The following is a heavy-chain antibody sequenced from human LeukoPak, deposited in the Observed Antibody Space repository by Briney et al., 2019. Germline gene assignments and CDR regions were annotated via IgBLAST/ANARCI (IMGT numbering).Heavy chain of an antibody. CDR2: IYSGGGT. Sequence: GGSLRLSCAAFGFTVSSNYMSWVRQAPGKGLEWVPIIYSGGGTYYADSVKDRFTISRDNSKNTLYLQMNSLTVEDTAVYYCARTMVLGAPDTDYFDYWGQGTLVTVSS. CDR1: GFTVSSNY. CDR3: ARTMVLGAPDTDYFDY. D-gene: IGHD3-16*01. V-gene: IGHV3-66*01. J-gene: IGHJ4*02.